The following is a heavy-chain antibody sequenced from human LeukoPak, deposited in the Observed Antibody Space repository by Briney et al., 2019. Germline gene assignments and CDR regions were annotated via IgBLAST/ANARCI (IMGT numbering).Heavy chain of an antibody. D-gene: IGHD3-22*01. CDR2: IYYSGST. CDR1: GGSISSGGYY. J-gene: IGHJ4*02. Sequence: SETLSLTCTVSGGSISSGGYYWSWIRQHPGKGLEWIGYIYYSGSTYYNPSLKSRVTISVDTSKNQFSLKLSSVTAADTAVYYCARGVHYDSSGYYSARDYWGQGTLVTVSS. V-gene: IGHV4-31*03. CDR3: ARGVHYDSSGYYSARDY.